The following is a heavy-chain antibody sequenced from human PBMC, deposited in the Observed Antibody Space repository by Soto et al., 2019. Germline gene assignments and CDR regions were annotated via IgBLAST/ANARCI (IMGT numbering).Heavy chain of an antibody. CDR3: AKDNGGSSWFRSEGWCDP. CDR2: ISGSGGST. D-gene: IGHD6-13*01. CDR1: GFTFGSYA. Sequence: GGSLRLSCAASGFTFGSYAMSWVRQAPGKGLEWVSAISGSGGSTYYADSVKGRFTISRDNSKHTLYLQMNSLRAEDTAVYYCAKDNGGSSWFRSEGWCDPCGRGPLFTVSS. V-gene: IGHV3-23*01. J-gene: IGHJ5*02.